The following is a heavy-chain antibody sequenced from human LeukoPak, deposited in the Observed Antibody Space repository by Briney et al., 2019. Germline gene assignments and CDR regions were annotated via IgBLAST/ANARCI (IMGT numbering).Heavy chain of an antibody. Sequence: SQTLSLTCAISGDSVSGNRAVWNWIRQSPSRGLEWLGRTYYRSKWYNDYAVSVKSRITINPDTSKNQFSLQPNSVTPEDTAVYYCARTKLRSYYFDYWGQGTLVTVSS. V-gene: IGHV6-1*01. J-gene: IGHJ4*02. CDR1: GDSVSGNRAV. D-gene: IGHD2-8*01. CDR3: ARTKLRSYYFDY. CDR2: TYYRSKWYN.